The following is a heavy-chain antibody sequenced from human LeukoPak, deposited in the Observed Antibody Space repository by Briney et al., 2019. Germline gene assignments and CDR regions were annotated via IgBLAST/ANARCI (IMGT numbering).Heavy chain of an antibody. V-gene: IGHV4-31*03. D-gene: IGHD4-17*01. CDR1: GGSISSSSYY. CDR3: ARGSATVTGFDY. Sequence: ASETLSLTCTVSGGSISSSSYYWGWIRQPPGKGLEWIGYIYYSGSAYYNPSLKSRVTISVDTSKNQFSLKLSSVTAADTAVYYCARGSATVTGFDYWGQGTLVTVSS. CDR2: IYYSGSA. J-gene: IGHJ4*02.